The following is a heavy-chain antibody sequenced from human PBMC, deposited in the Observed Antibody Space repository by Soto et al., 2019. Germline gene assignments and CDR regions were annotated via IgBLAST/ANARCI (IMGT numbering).Heavy chain of an antibody. J-gene: IGHJ4*02. Sequence: GSLRLSCAASGFTFSSYGISWVRQAPGNGLEWVSTFSASGGTTYYADSVKGRFTISRDNSKNTLYLQMNSLRAEDTAVYYCARDRGYEPLQTRLFDYWGQGTLVTVYS. D-gene: IGHD3-3*01. CDR2: FSASGGTT. V-gene: IGHV3-23*01. CDR3: ARDRGYEPLQTRLFDY. CDR1: GFTFSSYG.